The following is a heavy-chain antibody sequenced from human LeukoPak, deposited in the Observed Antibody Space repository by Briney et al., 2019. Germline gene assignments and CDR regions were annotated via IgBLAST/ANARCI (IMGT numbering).Heavy chain of an antibody. CDR1: GFTFSSYA. CDR2: VGTSADT. J-gene: IGHJ4*02. CDR3: AKDGRAGWTHPYYFDY. D-gene: IGHD6-19*01. Sequence: GGSLRLSCLASGFTFSSYAMDWVRQAPGQGLQWVSAVGTSADTYYADSVKGRFTISRDNSKNTLYLQMNSLRAEDTAVYYCAKDGRAGWTHPYYFDYWGQGTLVTVSS. V-gene: IGHV3-23*01.